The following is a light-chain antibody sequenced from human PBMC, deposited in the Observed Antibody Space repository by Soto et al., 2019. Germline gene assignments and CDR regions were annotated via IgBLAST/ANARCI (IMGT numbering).Light chain of an antibody. CDR3: QQYGSSRWT. J-gene: IGKJ1*01. Sequence: EILLTQSPGTLSLSPGERATLSCGASQSVSSIYLAWYQKKPGKAPRLLIYGASSRATGIPDRLSGSGYGTDLTLTISRMENEEFEVYYCQQYGSSRWTFGHGTKVDIK. CDR1: QSVSSIY. V-gene: IGKV3-20*01. CDR2: GAS.